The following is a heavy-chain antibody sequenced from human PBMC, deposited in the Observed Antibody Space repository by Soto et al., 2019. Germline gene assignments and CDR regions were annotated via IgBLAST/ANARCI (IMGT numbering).Heavy chain of an antibody. V-gene: IGHV4-34*01. Sequence: SETLSLTCSVYGGSFSGYYWSWIRQPPGKGLEWIGEINHSGSTNYNPSLKSRVTISVDTSKNQFSLKLSSVTAADTAVYYCARGQFFTILTRSMAVWGQGATVTVS. CDR3: ARGQFFTILTRSMAV. D-gene: IGHD3-9*01. J-gene: IGHJ6*02. CDR1: GGSFSGYY. CDR2: INHSGST.